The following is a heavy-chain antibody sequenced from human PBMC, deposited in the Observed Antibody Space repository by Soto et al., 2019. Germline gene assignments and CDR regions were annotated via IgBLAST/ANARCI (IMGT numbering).Heavy chain of an antibody. CDR1: GGSISNYY. D-gene: IGHD4-4*01. CDR2: IYYSGST. Sequence: PSETLSVTCTVSGGSISNYYWSWIRQPPGKGLEWIGYIYYSGSTNYNPSLKSRVTISVDTSKNQFSLKLSSVTAADTAVYYCARGYRSLAYCGQGTLVIVSS. J-gene: IGHJ4*02. V-gene: IGHV4-59*01. CDR3: ARGYRSLAY.